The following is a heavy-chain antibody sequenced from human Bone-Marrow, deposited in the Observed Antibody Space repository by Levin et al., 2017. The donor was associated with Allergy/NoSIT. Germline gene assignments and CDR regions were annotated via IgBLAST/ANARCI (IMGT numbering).Heavy chain of an antibody. V-gene: IGHV1-24*01. CDR2: FDAEDGEI. CDR1: GYSLTEFS. D-gene: IGHD3-3*01. Sequence: GGSLRLSCKVSGYSLTEFSIHWVRQAPGKGLEWMGGFDAEDGEIISAQKFQGRISMTEDTSTDTAHMELRSLRSDDTAVYYCATDSHNFWSGGMDVWGQGTTVTVSS. CDR3: ATDSHNFWSGGMDV. J-gene: IGHJ6*02.